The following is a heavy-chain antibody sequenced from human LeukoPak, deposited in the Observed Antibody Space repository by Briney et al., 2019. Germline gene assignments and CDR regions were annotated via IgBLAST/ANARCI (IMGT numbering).Heavy chain of an antibody. V-gene: IGHV4-59*01. J-gene: IGHJ4*02. CDR1: GGSISSYY. D-gene: IGHD5-24*01. Sequence: SETLSLTCTVSGGSISSYYWSWIRQPPGKGLEWIGYISYSGNTNYNPSLQSRVTISADTSKNQFSLKLSSVTAADTAVYYCARAGGHNSPFGYWGQGTLVTVSS. CDR2: ISYSGNT. CDR3: ARAGGHNSPFGY.